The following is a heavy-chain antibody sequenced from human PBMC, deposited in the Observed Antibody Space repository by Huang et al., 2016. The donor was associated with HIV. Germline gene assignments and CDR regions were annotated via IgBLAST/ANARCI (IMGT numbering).Heavy chain of an antibody. J-gene: IGHJ4*02. V-gene: IGHV1-18*04. CDR2: ISTNNGDT. CDR1: DYTFTSYG. D-gene: IGHD3-22*01. Sequence: QVQLVQSGGEVKKPGASVKVSCKASDYTFTSYGSSWVREAPGQGVEWMVWISTNNGDTNYAQKFQGRVTMTTDTSTSTAYMELRSLRSDDTAVYYCGGSSGYWSFDYWGQGTLVTVSS. CDR3: GGSSGYWSFDY.